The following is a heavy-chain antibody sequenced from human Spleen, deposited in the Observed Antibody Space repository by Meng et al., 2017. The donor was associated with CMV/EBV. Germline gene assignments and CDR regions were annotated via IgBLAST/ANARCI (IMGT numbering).Heavy chain of an antibody. V-gene: IGHV3-74*01. D-gene: IGHD1-1*01. CDR1: GFRFSSYW. CDR3: AKPPGGETGSPYYYYGMDV. CDR2: LNSDGSGT. J-gene: IGHJ6*02. Sequence: GESLKISCAASGFRFSSYWMHWVRQAPGKGLVWVSRLNSDGSGTSSADSVKGRFTISRDNAKNTVYLQMNNLRAEDTAVYYCAKPPGGETGSPYYYYGMDVWGQGTTVTVSS.